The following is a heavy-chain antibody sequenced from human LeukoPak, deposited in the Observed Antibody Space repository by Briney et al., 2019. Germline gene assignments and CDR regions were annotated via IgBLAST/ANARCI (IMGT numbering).Heavy chain of an antibody. V-gene: IGHV4-59*01. CDR1: GGSIRSYY. CDR2: IYYSGST. D-gene: IGHD2-2*01. CDR3: AGVVEVPAATGLWFDP. J-gene: IGHJ5*02. Sequence: PSETLSLTCTVSGGSIRSYYWSWIRQPPGKGLEWIGYIYYSGSTNYNPSLKSRVTISEDTSKNQFSLKLSSVTAADTAVYYGAGVVEVPAATGLWFDPWGQGTLVTVSS.